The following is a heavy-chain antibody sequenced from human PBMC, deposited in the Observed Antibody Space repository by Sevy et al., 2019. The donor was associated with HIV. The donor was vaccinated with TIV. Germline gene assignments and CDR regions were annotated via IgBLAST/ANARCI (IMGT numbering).Heavy chain of an antibody. CDR2: IYSDGTT. D-gene: IGHD3-3*01. CDR3: AKDHTIFGVVDY. V-gene: IGHV3-66*01. J-gene: IGHJ4*02. Sequence: GGSLRLSCSASGFTVSINYMTWVRQAPGKGLEWVSVIYSDGTTHHGDSVKGRFTISRDNSKNTLYLQMNSLRAEDTAVYYCAKDHTIFGVVDYWGQGTLVTVSS. CDR1: GFTVSINY.